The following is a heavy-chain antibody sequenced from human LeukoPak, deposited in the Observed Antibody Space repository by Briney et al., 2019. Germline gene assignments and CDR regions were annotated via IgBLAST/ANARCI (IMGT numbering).Heavy chain of an antibody. J-gene: IGHJ6*02. CDR1: GFTFSSYG. D-gene: IGHD3-3*02. CDR3: AKGLHLWENDGMDV. CDR2: ISYDGSNK. Sequence: GGSLRLSCAASGFTFSSYGMHWVRQAPGKGLEWVAVISYDGSNKYYADSVKGRFTISRDNSKNTLYLQMNSLRAEDTAVYYCAKGLHLWENDGMDVWGQGTTVTVSS. V-gene: IGHV3-30*18.